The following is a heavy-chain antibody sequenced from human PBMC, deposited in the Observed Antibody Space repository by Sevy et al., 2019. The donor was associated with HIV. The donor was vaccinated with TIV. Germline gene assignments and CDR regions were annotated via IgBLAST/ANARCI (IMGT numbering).Heavy chain of an antibody. J-gene: IGHJ6*03. CDR3: ARDGRQIFGVVISYYMDV. D-gene: IGHD3-3*01. CDR1: GFTFSSYA. V-gene: IGHV3-30-3*01. Sequence: GGSLRLSCAASGFTFSSYAMHWVRQAPGKGLEWVAVISYDGSNKYYADSVKGRFTISRDNSKNTLYLQMNSLRADDTAVYYCARDGRQIFGVVISYYMDVWGKGTTVTVSS. CDR2: ISYDGSNK.